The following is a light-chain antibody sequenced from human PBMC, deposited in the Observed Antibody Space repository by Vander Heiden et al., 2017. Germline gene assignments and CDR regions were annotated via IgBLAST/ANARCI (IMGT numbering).Light chain of an antibody. CDR1: TCDVGGYNY. J-gene: IGLJ2*01. Sequence: SALLQPRPVPGPPGRPATIPCTGTTCDVGGYNYVSWYQQHPGKAPELMVYDVSKRPSGVPDRFSGSKSGNTASLTISGLQAEDEADYYCCSYAGSYALEGVFGGGTKLTVL. CDR3: CSYAGSYALEGV. CDR2: DVS. V-gene: IGLV2-11*01.